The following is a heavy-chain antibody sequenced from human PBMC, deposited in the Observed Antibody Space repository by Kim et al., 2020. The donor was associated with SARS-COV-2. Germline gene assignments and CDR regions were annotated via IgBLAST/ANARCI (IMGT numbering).Heavy chain of an antibody. CDR2: INTYSGGA. CDR1: GYTFTAFY. Sequence: SVKVSCKTSGYTFTAFYIHWVRQAPGQGLEWVGRINTYSGGANYARKFQGKVTITTDTSIDTAYMDLSGLTSDDTAVYFCTRDDTSGYSVYWGQGTLVAVSS. J-gene: IGHJ4*02. CDR3: TRDDTSGYSVY. D-gene: IGHD5-18*01. V-gene: IGHV1-2*06.